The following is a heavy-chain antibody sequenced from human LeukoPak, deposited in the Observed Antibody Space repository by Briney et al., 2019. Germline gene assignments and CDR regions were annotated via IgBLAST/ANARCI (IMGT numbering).Heavy chain of an antibody. CDR1: GFTLRYYQ. Sequence: GGSLRLSCATSGFTLRYYQMNWVRQAPGKGLEWISYINVVNGAIYYADSVKGRFTISGDIATNSVYLQMNSLRAEDTALYYCVRDGNRGYDMDVWGQGTAVTVSS. CDR2: INVVNGAI. CDR3: VRDGNRGYDMDV. V-gene: IGHV3-48*01. J-gene: IGHJ6*02. D-gene: IGHD3-10*01.